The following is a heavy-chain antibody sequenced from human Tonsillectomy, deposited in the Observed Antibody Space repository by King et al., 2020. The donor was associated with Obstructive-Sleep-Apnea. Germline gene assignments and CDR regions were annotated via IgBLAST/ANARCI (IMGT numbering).Heavy chain of an antibody. D-gene: IGHD6-19*01. CDR1: GYSFTTYW. V-gene: IGHV5-51*01. CDR3: ARLSNSGWYRGTDWFDP. Sequence: QLVQSGAEVKKPGASLKISCRGSGYSFTTYWIGWVRQMPGKGLEWMGSISPGDSDTRYSPSFQGQVTISADKSIRTAYLQWNSLKASDTAMYYCARLSNSGWYRGTDWFDPWGQGTLVTVSS. J-gene: IGHJ5*02. CDR2: ISPGDSDT.